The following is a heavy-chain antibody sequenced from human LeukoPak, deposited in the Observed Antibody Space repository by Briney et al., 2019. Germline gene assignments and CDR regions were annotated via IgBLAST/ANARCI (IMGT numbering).Heavy chain of an antibody. V-gene: IGHV3-30*03. CDR2: ISYDGSNK. D-gene: IGHD6-19*01. CDR3: ATDRIAVAGTGYYGMDV. CDR1: GFTFSSYG. Sequence: GGSLRLSCAASGFTFSSYGMHWVRQAPGKGLEWVAFISYDGSNKFYADSVKGRFTISRDNSKNTLFLQMNSLRAEDTAVYSCATDRIAVAGTGYYGMDVWGQGTTVTVSS. J-gene: IGHJ6*02.